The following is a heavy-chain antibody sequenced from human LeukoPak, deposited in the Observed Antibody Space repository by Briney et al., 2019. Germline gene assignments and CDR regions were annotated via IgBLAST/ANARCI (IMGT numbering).Heavy chain of an antibody. CDR1: GYTFTSYD. D-gene: IGHD3-3*01. J-gene: IGHJ4*02. CDR2: ISAYNGNT. CDR3: AAHYDFWSGDFDY. V-gene: IGHV1-18*01. Sequence: GSVKVSCKASGYTFTSYDISWVLQAPGQGLEWMGWISAYNGNTKYAQKFQGRVTMSTDTSTSTAYMELRSLRSDDTAVYYCAAHYDFWSGDFDYWGQGTLVTVSS.